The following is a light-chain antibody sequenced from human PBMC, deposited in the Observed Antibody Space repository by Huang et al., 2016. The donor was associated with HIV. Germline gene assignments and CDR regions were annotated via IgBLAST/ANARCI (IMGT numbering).Light chain of an antibody. Sequence: DIVMTQSPLPLPVTPGEPASISCRSSQSLLHSNGSNYLDWYLLKPGQSPQILIYLGCNLASGVPYRVSGSRSGTDFTLKNSRVDAGDVGVYYCMQALQTPLLTFGGGTKVEIK. V-gene: IGKV2-28*01. CDR3: MQALQTPLLT. J-gene: IGKJ4*01. CDR2: LGC. CDR1: QSLLHSNGSNY.